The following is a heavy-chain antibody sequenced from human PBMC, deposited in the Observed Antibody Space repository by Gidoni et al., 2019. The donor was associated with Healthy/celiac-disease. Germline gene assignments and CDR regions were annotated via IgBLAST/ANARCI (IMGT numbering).Heavy chain of an antibody. Sequence: EVQLLESGGGLVQTGGSLRLSCAASGFTFISHAMGWVRQAPGKGLEWVSAISGSGGSTYNADSVKGRFTISRDNSKNTLYLQMNSLRAEDTAVYYCAKDKDCSGGSCYSFVGRPDYWGQGTLVTVSS. D-gene: IGHD2-15*01. V-gene: IGHV3-23*01. J-gene: IGHJ4*02. CDR1: GFTFISHA. CDR2: ISGSGGST. CDR3: AKDKDCSGGSCYSFVGRPDY.